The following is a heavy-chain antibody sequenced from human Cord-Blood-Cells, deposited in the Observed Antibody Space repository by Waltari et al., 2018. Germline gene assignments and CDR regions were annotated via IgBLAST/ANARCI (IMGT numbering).Heavy chain of an antibody. CDR3: SVGIAARPNDY. Sequence: VQLDHPGAEVKQHVSSVMVSCKAAEGLSRGYAISGLRQAPGQGLEWMGRIIPILGIANYAQKFQGRATITADKSTSTAYMELSSLRSEDTAVYYCSVGIAARPNDYWGQGTLVTVSS. CDR2: IIPILGIA. V-gene: IGHV1-69*04. CDR1: EGLSRGYA. J-gene: IGHJ4*02. D-gene: IGHD6-6*01.